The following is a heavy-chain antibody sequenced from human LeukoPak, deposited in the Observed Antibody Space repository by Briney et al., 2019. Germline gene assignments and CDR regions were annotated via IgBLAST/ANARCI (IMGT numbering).Heavy chain of an antibody. J-gene: IGHJ6*03. Sequence: LGESLKISCKGSGFTFTTYWIGWVRQMPGKGLEWMGIIYPGDSDTTYNPSFQGQVTISADKSISTAYLQWSSLKASDTAMYYCARQVDSGSGYYYYYMDVWGKGTTVTVSS. CDR3: ARQVDSGSGYYYYYMDV. CDR2: IYPGDSDT. V-gene: IGHV5-51*01. CDR1: GFTFTTYW. D-gene: IGHD3-10*01.